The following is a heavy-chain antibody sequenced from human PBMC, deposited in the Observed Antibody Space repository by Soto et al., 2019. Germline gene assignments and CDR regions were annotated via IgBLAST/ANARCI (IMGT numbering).Heavy chain of an antibody. D-gene: IGHD2-2*01. V-gene: IGHV4-34*01. Sequence: PSETLALTCAVYGWSFSGYYWSWIRQPPGKGLEWIGEINHSGSTNYNPSLKSRVTISVDTSKNQFSLKLSSVTAADTAVYYCARGLNEGYCSSTSCSFDYWGQGTLVIVSS. CDR1: GWSFSGYY. CDR3: ARGLNEGYCSSTSCSFDY. CDR2: INHSGST. J-gene: IGHJ4*02.